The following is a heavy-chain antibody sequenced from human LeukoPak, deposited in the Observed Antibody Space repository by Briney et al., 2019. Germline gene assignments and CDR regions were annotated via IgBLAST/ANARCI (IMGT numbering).Heavy chain of an antibody. CDR2: INWNGAST. J-gene: IGHJ4*02. Sequence: GGSLRLSCAASGFIFDDYGMAWVRQAPGKGLEWVSGINWNGASTGYADSVKGRFTISRDNARNSLYLQMNSLIAEDTALYYCVRDRSRFGESDWGQGTLVTVSS. D-gene: IGHD3-10*01. V-gene: IGHV3-20*04. CDR1: GFIFDDYG. CDR3: VRDRSRFGESD.